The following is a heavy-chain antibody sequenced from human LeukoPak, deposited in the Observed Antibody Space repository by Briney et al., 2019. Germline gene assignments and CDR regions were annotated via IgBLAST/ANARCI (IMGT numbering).Heavy chain of an antibody. Sequence: PSETLSLTCAVYGGSFSGYYWSWIRQPPGKGLEWIGEINHSGSTNYNPSLKSRVTISVDTSKNQFSLKLSSVTAADTAVYYCARVRSGYDILTGYLNWFDPWGQGTLVTVSS. V-gene: IGHV4-34*01. CDR2: INHSGST. CDR3: ARVRSGYDILTGYLNWFDP. J-gene: IGHJ5*02. CDR1: GGSFSGYY. D-gene: IGHD3-9*01.